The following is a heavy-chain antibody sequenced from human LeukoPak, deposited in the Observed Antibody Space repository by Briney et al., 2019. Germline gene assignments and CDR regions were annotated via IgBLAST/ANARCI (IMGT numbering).Heavy chain of an antibody. V-gene: IGHV4-39*01. CDR3: ASQPGGVTNFFDY. J-gene: IGHJ4*02. Sequence: SETLSLTCTVSGDSITSSAYYWGWIRQPPGKGLEWVGSVYYSGSTYYNPSLKSRVTISVGTFKNQFSLKLSSMTAADPAVYYCASQPGGVTNFFDYWGQGTLVTVSS. CDR1: GDSITSSAYY. D-gene: IGHD2-21*02. CDR2: VYYSGST.